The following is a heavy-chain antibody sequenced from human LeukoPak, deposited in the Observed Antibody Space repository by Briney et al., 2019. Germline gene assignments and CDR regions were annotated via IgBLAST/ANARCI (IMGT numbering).Heavy chain of an antibody. CDR3: AKVGEYYDFWSGPYYYYGMDV. D-gene: IGHD3-3*01. Sequence: GGSLRLSCAASGLTFSSHWMHWVRQAPGKGLEWVSAISGSGGSTYYADSVKGRFTISRDNSKNTLYLQMNSLRAEDTAVYYCAKVGEYYDFWSGPYYYYGMDVWGQGTTVTVSS. CDR1: GLTFSSHW. J-gene: IGHJ6*02. CDR2: ISGSGGST. V-gene: IGHV3-23*01.